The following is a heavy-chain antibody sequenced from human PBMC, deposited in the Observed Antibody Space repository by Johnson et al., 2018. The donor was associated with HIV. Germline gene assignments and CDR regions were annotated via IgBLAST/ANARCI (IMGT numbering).Heavy chain of an antibody. V-gene: IGHV3-9*01. CDR3: AKGLYNWNDELDAFDI. CDR1: GFTFDDYA. D-gene: IGHD1-20*01. J-gene: IGHJ3*02. CDR2: ISWNSGSI. Sequence: VQLVESGGGLVQPGRSLRLSCAASGFTFDDYAMHWVRQAPGKGLEWVSGISWNSGSIGYADSVKGRFTISRDNSKNTLYLQMNSLRAEDTAVYYCAKGLYNWNDELDAFDIWGQGTMVIVSS.